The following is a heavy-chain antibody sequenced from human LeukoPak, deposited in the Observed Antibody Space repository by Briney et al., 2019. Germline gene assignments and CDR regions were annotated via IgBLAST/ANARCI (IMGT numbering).Heavy chain of an antibody. CDR1: GSSISNYY. CDR2: ISYSGST. Sequence: PSETLSLTCTVSGSSISNYYWSCIRQPPGKGLEWIGYISYSGSTNYNSSLKSRVTISVDTSKNQFSLKLSSVTAADTAVYYCARRGSWLEYWGQGTLVTVSS. V-gene: IGHV4-59*08. D-gene: IGHD3-10*01. CDR3: ARRGSWLEY. J-gene: IGHJ4*02.